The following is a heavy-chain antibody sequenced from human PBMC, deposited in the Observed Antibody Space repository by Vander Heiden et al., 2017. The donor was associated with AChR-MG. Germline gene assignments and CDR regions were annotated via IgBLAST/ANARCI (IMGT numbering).Heavy chain of an antibody. J-gene: IGHJ4*02. Sequence: EMQLVESGGGLVQPGGSLRLSCAASGLTFSNYWMSWVRQAPGKGLEWVANIKQDGSEKYYVHSVKGRFTISRDNAKNSLYLQMNSLRAEDTAVYYCASTLRFLAYWGQGALVTVSS. V-gene: IGHV3-7*01. CDR1: GLTFSNYW. D-gene: IGHD3-3*01. CDR2: IKQDGSEK. CDR3: ASTLRFLAY.